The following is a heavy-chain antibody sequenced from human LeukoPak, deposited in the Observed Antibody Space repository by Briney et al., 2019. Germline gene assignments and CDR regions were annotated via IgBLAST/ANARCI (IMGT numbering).Heavy chain of an antibody. J-gene: IGHJ4*02. D-gene: IGHD3-22*01. V-gene: IGHV1-69*04. Sequence: SVKVSCKASGGTFSSYAISWVRQAPGQGLEWMGRIIPIFGIANYAQKFQGRVTITADKSTSTAYMELSSLRSEDTAMYYCASQVVVTPQPELDYWGQGTLVTVSS. CDR3: ASQVVVTPQPELDY. CDR1: GGTFSSYA. CDR2: IIPIFGIA.